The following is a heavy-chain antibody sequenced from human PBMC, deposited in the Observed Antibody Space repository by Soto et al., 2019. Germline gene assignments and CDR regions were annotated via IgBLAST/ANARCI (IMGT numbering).Heavy chain of an antibody. CDR2: IIPIFGTA. Sequence: SVKVSCKASGYTFTSYGSSWVRQAHGQGLEWKGGIIPIFGTANYAQKFQGRVTITADESTSTAYMELSSLRSEDTSVFYCARGVVVVTFSAFDIWGQGTMVTVSS. J-gene: IGHJ3*02. V-gene: IGHV1-69*13. CDR3: ARGVVVVTFSAFDI. CDR1: GYTFTSYG. D-gene: IGHD2-21*02.